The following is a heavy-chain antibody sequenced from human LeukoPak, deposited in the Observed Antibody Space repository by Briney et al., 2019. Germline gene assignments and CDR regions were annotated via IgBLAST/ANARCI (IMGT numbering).Heavy chain of an antibody. Sequence: PGGSLRLSCAASGFTFSRYWMSWVRQAPGKGLEWVANIKEDGSEKYYVDSVKGRFTISRDNAKNSLYLQMNSLRAEDTAVYYCARDKSMITVSQLFDYWGQGTLVTVSS. D-gene: IGHD3-16*01. J-gene: IGHJ4*02. V-gene: IGHV3-7*01. CDR3: ARDKSMITVSQLFDY. CDR2: IKEDGSEK. CDR1: GFTFSRYW.